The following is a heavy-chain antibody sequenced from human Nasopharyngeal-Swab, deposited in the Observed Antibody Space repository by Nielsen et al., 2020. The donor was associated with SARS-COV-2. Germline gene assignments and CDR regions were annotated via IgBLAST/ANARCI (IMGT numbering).Heavy chain of an antibody. CDR3: AKDRRAVAGTPDY. CDR2: ISGSGGST. V-gene: IGHV3-23*01. CDR1: GFTFSSHA. Sequence: GESLKISCAASGFTFSSHAMSWVRQAPGKGLEWVSAISGSGGSTYYADPVKGRFTISRDNSKNTLYLQMNSLRAEDTAVYYCAKDRRAVAGTPDYWGQGTLVTVSS. D-gene: IGHD6-19*01. J-gene: IGHJ4*02.